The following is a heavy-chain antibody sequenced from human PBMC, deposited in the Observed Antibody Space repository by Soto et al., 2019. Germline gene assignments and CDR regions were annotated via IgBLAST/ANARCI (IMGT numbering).Heavy chain of an antibody. CDR1: GFTVSSYY. CDR2: IYSGGTT. J-gene: IGHJ5*02. CDR3: ARCRWTST. Sequence: EVQLVESGGGLIQPGGSLRLSCAASGFTVSSYYMSWVRQAPGKGLEWVSLIYSGGTTYYADSVKGRFTISRDNSKNTLYLQMNSLRAEDTAVYYCARCRWTSTWGQGTLVTVSS. V-gene: IGHV3-53*01. D-gene: IGHD2-2*01.